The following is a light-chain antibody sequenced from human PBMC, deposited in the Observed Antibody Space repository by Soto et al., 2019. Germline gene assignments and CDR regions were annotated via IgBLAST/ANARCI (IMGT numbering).Light chain of an antibody. V-gene: IGLV2-14*01. CDR2: DVS. J-gene: IGLJ1*01. CDR1: SNDIGGYNY. Sequence: QSALTQPDSMSGSPGQSVTISCAGTSNDIGGYNYVSWYQHHPGTAPKLIIYDVSSRPSGVSHRFSGSKSGNTASLTISGLQAEDEANCYCSSFSVASPLFGTGTKVTVL. CDR3: SSFSVASPL.